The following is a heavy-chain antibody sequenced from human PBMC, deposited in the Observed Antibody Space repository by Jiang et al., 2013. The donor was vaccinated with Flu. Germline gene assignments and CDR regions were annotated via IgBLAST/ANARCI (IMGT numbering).Heavy chain of an antibody. CDR3: SRFLYGMGWFDP. J-gene: IGHJ5*02. V-gene: IGHV3-49*04. D-gene: IGHD2/OR15-2a*01. CDR2: IRSKAYGATT. CDR1: GFTFGDYA. Sequence: VQLVESGGVLVQPGRSLRLSCTASGFTFGDYALTWVRQAPGKGLEWVGCIRSKAYGATTDYSASVNGRFTISRDDSKSIAYLQMNSLKTEDTAVYYCSRFLYGMGWFDPGAREPWSPSLQ.